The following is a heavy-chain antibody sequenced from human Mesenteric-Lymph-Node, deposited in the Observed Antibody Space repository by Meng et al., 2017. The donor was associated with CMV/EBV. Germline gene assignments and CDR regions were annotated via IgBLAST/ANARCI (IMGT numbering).Heavy chain of an antibody. D-gene: IGHD2-15*01. CDR2: IAVGSGDT. J-gene: IGHJ5*02. Sequence: SVKVSCKASGFTFTSGAVQWVRQARGQRLEWIGWIAVGSGDTNYPQKFQGRVTITRDMSTSTAYMELSSLRSDDTAVYYCARAPLSSGGWFDPWGQGTLVTVSS. CDR1: GFTFTSGA. V-gene: IGHV1-58*01. CDR3: ARAPLSSGGWFDP.